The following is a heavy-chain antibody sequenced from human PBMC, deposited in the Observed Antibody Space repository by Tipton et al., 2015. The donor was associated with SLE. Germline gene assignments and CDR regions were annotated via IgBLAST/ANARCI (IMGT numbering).Heavy chain of an antibody. D-gene: IGHD3-3*01. CDR3: ARCTIFGVVRGSFDS. CDR2: VNHSGST. CDR1: GGSFSDYF. Sequence: LRLSCAVYGGSFSDYFWTWIRQSPGKGLEWIGDVNHSGSTDYHPSLKSRVTMSVDTSKNHFSLKLTSVTAADTALYYCARCTIFGVVRGSFDSWGQGTLVTVS. J-gene: IGHJ4*02. V-gene: IGHV4-34*01.